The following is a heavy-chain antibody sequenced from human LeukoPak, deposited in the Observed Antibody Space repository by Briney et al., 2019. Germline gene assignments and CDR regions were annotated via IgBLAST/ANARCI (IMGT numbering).Heavy chain of an antibody. V-gene: IGHV3-21*06. CDR2: ISSTSSYI. CDR1: GFTFSNYN. Sequence: GGSLRLPCAASGFTFSNYNFYWVRQAPGKGLEWVSSISSTSSYIYYADSVKGRFTISRDNAKNSLYLQMNSLRAEDTAVYYCARALWSGPVYYGMDVWGQGTTVTVSS. D-gene: IGHD3-10*01. J-gene: IGHJ6*02. CDR3: ARALWSGPVYYGMDV.